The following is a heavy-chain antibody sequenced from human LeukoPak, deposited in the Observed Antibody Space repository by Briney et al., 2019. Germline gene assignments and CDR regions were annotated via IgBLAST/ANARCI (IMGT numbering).Heavy chain of an antibody. Sequence: PGGSLRLSCAASGFTFDDYGMSWVRQAPGKGLEWVSGINLNGGSTGYADSVKGRFTISRDNAKNSLYLQMNSLRAEDTAVYYCARDQVVVVDGGRFDYWGQGTLVTVSS. D-gene: IGHD2-15*01. CDR3: ARDQVVVVDGGRFDY. J-gene: IGHJ4*02. V-gene: IGHV3-20*04. CDR1: GFTFDDYG. CDR2: INLNGGST.